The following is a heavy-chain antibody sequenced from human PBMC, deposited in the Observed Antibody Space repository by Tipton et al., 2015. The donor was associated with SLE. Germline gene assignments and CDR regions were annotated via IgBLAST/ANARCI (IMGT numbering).Heavy chain of an antibody. V-gene: IGHV4-59*01. Sequence: TLSLTCTVSGGSISSYYWSWIRQPPGKGLEWIGDASYSGRPNSNPSLKSRVTVSVDTSQNQFSLRLRSVTAADSAVYYCARTSDTFDIWGQGTMVTVSS. CDR3: ARTSDTFDI. CDR2: ASYSGRP. CDR1: GGSISSYY. J-gene: IGHJ3*02.